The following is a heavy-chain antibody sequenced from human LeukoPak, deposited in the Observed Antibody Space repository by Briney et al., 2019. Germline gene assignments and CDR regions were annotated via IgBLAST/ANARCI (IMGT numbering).Heavy chain of an antibody. CDR1: GGSISSYY. D-gene: IGHD6-13*01. V-gene: IGHV4-59*01. CDR3: ARDRGGSWYYMGYNWFDP. CDR2: IYYSGST. J-gene: IGHJ5*02. Sequence: SETLSLTCTVSGGSISSYYWSWIRQPPGKGLEWIGYIYYSGSTNYNPSLKSRVTISVDTSKNQFSLKLSSVTAADTAVYYCARDRGGSWYYMGYNWFDPWGQGTLVTVSS.